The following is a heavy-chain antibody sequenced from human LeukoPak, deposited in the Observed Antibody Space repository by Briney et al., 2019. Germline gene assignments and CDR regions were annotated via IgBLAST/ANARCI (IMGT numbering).Heavy chain of an antibody. CDR2: IWYDGSNK. CDR1: GFTFSNYD. J-gene: IGHJ4*02. D-gene: IGHD2-8*01. V-gene: IGHV3-33*01. CDR3: ARDPGGVVYFDY. Sequence: GGSLRLSCAVSGFTFSNYDMHWVRQAPGKGLEWVAVIWYDGSNKYYADSVKGRFTISRDNPKNTLYLQMNTLRAEDTAVYYCARDPGGVVYFDYWGQGTLVTVSS.